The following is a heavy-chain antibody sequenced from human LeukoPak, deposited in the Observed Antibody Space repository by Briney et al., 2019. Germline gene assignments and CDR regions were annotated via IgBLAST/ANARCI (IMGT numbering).Heavy chain of an antibody. CDR2: ISAYNGNT. V-gene: IGHV1-18*01. Sequence: ASVKVSCKASGYTFTSYGISWVRQAPGQGLEWMGWISAYNGNTNYAQKLQGRVTMTTDTSTSTAYMELRSLRSDDTAVYYCARDVVPYSNIDAFDIWGQGTMVTVSS. D-gene: IGHD4-11*01. J-gene: IGHJ3*02. CDR3: ARDVVPYSNIDAFDI. CDR1: GYTFTSYG.